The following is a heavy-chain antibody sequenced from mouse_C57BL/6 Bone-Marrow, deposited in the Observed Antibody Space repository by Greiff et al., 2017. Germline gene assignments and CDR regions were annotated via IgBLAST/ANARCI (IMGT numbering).Heavy chain of an antibody. CDR3: ASEGGYYDFDY. CDR1: GYTFTSYW. Sequence: QVQLQQPGAELVRPGTSVKLSCKASGYTFTSYWMHWVKQRPGQGLEWIGVIDPSDSYTNYNQKFKGKATLTVDTPSSTAYMLLSSLTSEDDAVYYYASEGGYYDFDYWGQGTTLTVSA. CDR2: IDPSDSYT. D-gene: IGHD2-3*01. V-gene: IGHV1-59*01. J-gene: IGHJ2*01.